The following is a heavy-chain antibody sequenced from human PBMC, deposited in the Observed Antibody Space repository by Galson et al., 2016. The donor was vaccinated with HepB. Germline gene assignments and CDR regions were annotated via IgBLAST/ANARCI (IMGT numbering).Heavy chain of an antibody. CDR2: INHSGST. D-gene: IGHD2-2*01. J-gene: IGHJ6*02. V-gene: IGHV4-34*01. CDR1: GGSFSGYF. CDR3: ARGPVPAATRKYPLFNYGMDV. Sequence: SETLSLTCAVYGGSFSGYFWSWIRQSPGKGLEWIGEINHSGSTNYNPSLKSRVTISLDTSKNQLSLRLISVTAADTAVYYCARGPVPAATRKYPLFNYGMDVWGQGTTVTVSS.